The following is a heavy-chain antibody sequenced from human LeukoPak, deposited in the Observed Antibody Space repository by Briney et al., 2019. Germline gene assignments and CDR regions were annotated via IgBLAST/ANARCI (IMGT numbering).Heavy chain of an antibody. Sequence: KPSETLSLTCTGSGGSISSYYWSWIRQPAGKGLEWIGRFYTSGSTHYNPSLKSRVTMSIDTSKNQFSLKLSSVTAADTAVYYCARDARLHYYFDYWGQGTLVTVSS. CDR2: FYTSGST. J-gene: IGHJ4*02. V-gene: IGHV4-4*07. CDR1: GGSISSYY. D-gene: IGHD6-25*01. CDR3: ARDARLHYYFDY.